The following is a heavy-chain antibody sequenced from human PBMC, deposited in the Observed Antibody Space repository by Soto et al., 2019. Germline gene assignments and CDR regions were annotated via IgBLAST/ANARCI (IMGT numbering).Heavy chain of an antibody. CDR2: ISASGRSI. V-gene: IGHV3-48*02. D-gene: IGHD2-15*01. CDR3: TRDSGRGYSMDV. Sequence: GGSLRLSCAASGFTLIGYHMNWVRQAPGKGLEWVAYISASGRSILYADSVKGRFTISRDNAKNSLFLQMNSLRDEDTAIYYCTRDSGRGYSMDVWGQGTTVTVSS. J-gene: IGHJ6*02. CDR1: GFTLIGYH.